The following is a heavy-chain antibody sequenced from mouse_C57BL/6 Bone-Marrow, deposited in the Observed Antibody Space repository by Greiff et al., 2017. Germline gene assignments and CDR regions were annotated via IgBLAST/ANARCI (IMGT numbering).Heavy chain of an antibody. Sequence: VQLQQSGPGLVAPSQSLSITCTVSGFSLTSYGVDWVRQSPGKGLEWLGVIWGVGSTNYNSALKSRLSISKDNSKSQVFLKMNSLQTDDTAMYYCASRNYGYAMDYWGQGTSVTVSS. CDR1: GFSLTSYG. D-gene: IGHD2-1*01. CDR2: IWGVGST. CDR3: ASRNYGYAMDY. V-gene: IGHV2-6*01. J-gene: IGHJ4*01.